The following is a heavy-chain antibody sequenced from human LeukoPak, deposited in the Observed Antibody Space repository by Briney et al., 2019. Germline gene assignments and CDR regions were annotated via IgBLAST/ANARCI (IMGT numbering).Heavy chain of an antibody. D-gene: IGHD2-21*02. Sequence: ETPSLTCTVSGGSLSSSSDYWGWGREPPGEGVERGVGVYYTGGASYNPPPTSRVTISVYTSQNNFSPKLCSVSAPDTALYLCAIRACRRAYCGGDYFFDYWGQGTLVTASS. CDR1: GGSLSSSSDY. V-gene: IGHV4-39*02. CDR3: AIRACRRAYCGGDYFFDY. CDR2: VYYTGGA. J-gene: IGHJ4*02.